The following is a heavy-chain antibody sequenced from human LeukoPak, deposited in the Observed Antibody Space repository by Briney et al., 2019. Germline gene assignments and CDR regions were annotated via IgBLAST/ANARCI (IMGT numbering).Heavy chain of an antibody. J-gene: IGHJ4*02. D-gene: IGHD4-17*01. CDR2: IYYSGST. V-gene: IGHV4-30-4*08. Sequence: PSQTLSLTCTVPGGSISSGDYYWSWIRQPPGKGLEWIGYIYYSGSTYYNPSLKSRVIISVDTSKNQFSLKLSSVTAADTAVYYCARLTVTEYFDYWGQGTLVTVSS. CDR1: GGSISSGDYY. CDR3: ARLTVTEYFDY.